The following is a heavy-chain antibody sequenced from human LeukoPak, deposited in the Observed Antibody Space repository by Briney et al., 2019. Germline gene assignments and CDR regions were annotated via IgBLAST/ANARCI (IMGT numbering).Heavy chain of an antibody. CDR1: GYTFNVYY. D-gene: IGHD2-15*01. J-gene: IGHJ3*02. Sequence: ASVKVSCKASGYTFNVYYIHWLRQAPGQGLEWMGWVIPSSGGTNYAQNFQDRVTMTRDTSISTAYMELSSLTYDDTAVYYCARGVLLQGRGAFDIWGQGAMVTVSS. CDR2: VIPSSGGT. V-gene: IGHV1-2*02. CDR3: ARGVLLQGRGAFDI.